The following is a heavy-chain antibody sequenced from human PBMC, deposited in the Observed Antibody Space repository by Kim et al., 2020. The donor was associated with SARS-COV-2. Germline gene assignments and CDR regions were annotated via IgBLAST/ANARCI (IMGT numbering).Heavy chain of an antibody. D-gene: IGHD2-21*02. CDR3: VKGDYSTVVTPGGY. CDR2: ISSNGGST. Sequence: GGSLRLSCSASGFTFSSYAMHWVRQAPGKGLEYVSAISSNGGSTYYADSVKGRFTISRDNSKNTLYLQMSSLRAEDTAVYYCVKGDYSTVVTPGGYWGQGTLVTVSS. J-gene: IGHJ4*02. V-gene: IGHV3-64D*09. CDR1: GFTFSSYA.